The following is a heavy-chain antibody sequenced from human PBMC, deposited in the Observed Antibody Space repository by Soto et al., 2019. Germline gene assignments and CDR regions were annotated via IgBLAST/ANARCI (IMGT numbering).Heavy chain of an antibody. D-gene: IGHD1-1*01. CDR1: GGSISTYY. V-gene: IGHV4-59*01. CDR2: IYHTGST. J-gene: IGHJ4*02. Sequence: PSETLSLTCTVSGGSISTYYWSWIRQSPGKGLEWIGYIYHTGSTNYNPSLKSRVTISVDTSKNQFSLKLRSVTAADTAVYYCARKMTTGGLDYWVQGTLVTVS. CDR3: ARKMTTGGLDY.